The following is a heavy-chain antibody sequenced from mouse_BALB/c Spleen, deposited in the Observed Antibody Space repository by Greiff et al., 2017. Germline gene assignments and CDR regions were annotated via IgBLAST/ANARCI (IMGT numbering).Heavy chain of an antibody. J-gene: IGHJ4*01. Sequence: EVKLMESGPELVKPGASVKISCKASGYTFTDYNMHWVKQSHGKSLEWIGYIYPYNGGTGYNQKFKSKATLTVDNSSSTAYMELRSLTSEDSAVYYCAIWGGILLAMDYWGQGTSVTVSS. CDR2: IYPYNGGT. V-gene: IGHV1S29*02. CDR1: GYTFTDYN. CDR3: AIWGGILLAMDY. D-gene: IGHD1-1*01.